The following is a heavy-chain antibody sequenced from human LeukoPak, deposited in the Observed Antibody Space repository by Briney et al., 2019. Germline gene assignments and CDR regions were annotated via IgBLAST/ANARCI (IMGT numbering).Heavy chain of an antibody. CDR3: ARGENRAYYYGSGSYY. D-gene: IGHD3-10*01. CDR2: INRDGSST. Sequence: GGSLRLSCAASGFTFSSYWMHWVRQAPGKGLVWVSRINRDGSSTSYADSVKGRFTISRDNAKNTLYLQTNSLRAEDTAVYYCARGENRAYYYGSGSYYWGQGTLVTVSS. J-gene: IGHJ4*02. CDR1: GFTFSSYW. V-gene: IGHV3-74*01.